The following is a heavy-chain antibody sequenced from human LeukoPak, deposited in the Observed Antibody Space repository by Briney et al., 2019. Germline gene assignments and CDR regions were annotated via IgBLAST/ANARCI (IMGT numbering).Heavy chain of an antibody. D-gene: IGHD7-27*01. J-gene: IGHJ4*02. V-gene: IGHV1-2*06. CDR1: GYTFTDYY. Sequence: GASVKVSCKASGYTFTDYYIHWVRQAPGQGLEWMGRINPKSGGPSYAQDFQGRVTMTRDTSINTADVELGSLTSDDTAVYYCARDFASTPNWELDYWGQGTPVTVS. CDR2: INPKSGGP. CDR3: ARDFASTPNWELDY.